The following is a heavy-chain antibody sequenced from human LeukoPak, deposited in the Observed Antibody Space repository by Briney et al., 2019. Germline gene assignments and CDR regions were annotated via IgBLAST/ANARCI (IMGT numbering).Heavy chain of an antibody. V-gene: IGHV3-21*01. CDR1: GFTFSSYS. CDR3: ARDRTGYSSGYDAFDI. Sequence: NPGGSLRLSSAASGFTFSSYSMNWVRQAPGKGLEWVSSISSSSSYIYYADSVKGRFTISRDNAKNSLYLQMNSLRAEDTAVYYCARDRTGYSSGYDAFDIWGQGTMVTVSS. CDR2: ISSSSSYI. J-gene: IGHJ3*02. D-gene: IGHD6-19*01.